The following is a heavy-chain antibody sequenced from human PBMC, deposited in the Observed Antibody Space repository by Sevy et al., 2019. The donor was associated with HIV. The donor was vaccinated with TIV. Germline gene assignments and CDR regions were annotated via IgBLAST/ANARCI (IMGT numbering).Heavy chain of an antibody. CDR3: AGPSRITIFGVVIKGRGAFDI. V-gene: IGHV5-51*01. Sequence: GESLKISCKGSGYSFTSYWIGWVRQMPGKGLEWMGIIYPGDSDTRYSPSFQGQVTISADKSISTAYLQWSSLKASDTAMYYCAGPSRITIFGVVIKGRGAFDIWGQGTMVTVSS. CDR1: GYSFTSYW. CDR2: IYPGDSDT. J-gene: IGHJ3*02. D-gene: IGHD3-3*01.